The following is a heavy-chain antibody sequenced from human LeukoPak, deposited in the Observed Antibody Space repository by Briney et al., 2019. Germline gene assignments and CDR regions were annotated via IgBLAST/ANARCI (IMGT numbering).Heavy chain of an antibody. CDR1: GGTFSSYA. Sequence: ASVKVSCKASGGTFSSYAISWVRQAPGQGLEWMGGIIPIFGTANYAQNFQGRVTMTRDMSTNIVYMELRSLRSEDTAVYYCARDHDFWSGYFDYWGQGTLVTVSS. CDR3: ARDHDFWSGYFDY. CDR2: IIPIFGTA. V-gene: IGHV1-69*05. J-gene: IGHJ4*02. D-gene: IGHD3-3*01.